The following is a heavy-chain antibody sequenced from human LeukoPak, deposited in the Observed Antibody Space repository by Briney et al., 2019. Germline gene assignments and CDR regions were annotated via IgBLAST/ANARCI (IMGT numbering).Heavy chain of an antibody. CDR3: AREYSSTWYWFDP. CDR2: IWYDGSNK. Sequence: GGSLRLSCAASGFTFSSYGMPWVRQAPGKGLEWVAVIWYDGSNKYYADSVKGRFTISRDNSKNTLYLQMNSLRAEDTAVYYCAREYSSTWYWFDPWGQGTLVTVSS. CDR1: GFTFSSYG. J-gene: IGHJ5*02. D-gene: IGHD6-13*01. V-gene: IGHV3-33*01.